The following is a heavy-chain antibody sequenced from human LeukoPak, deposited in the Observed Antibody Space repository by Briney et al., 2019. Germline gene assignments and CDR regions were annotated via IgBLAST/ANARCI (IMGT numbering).Heavy chain of an antibody. CDR3: ARERAYYYDSSRYYGMDV. Sequence: ASVKVSCKASGGTFSSYAISWVRRAPGQGLEWMGGIIPIFGTANYAQKFQGRVTITADESTSTAYMELSSLRSEDTAVYYCARERAYYYDSSRYYGMDVWGQGTTVTVSS. CDR1: GGTFSSYA. D-gene: IGHD3-22*01. V-gene: IGHV1-69*13. J-gene: IGHJ6*02. CDR2: IIPIFGTA.